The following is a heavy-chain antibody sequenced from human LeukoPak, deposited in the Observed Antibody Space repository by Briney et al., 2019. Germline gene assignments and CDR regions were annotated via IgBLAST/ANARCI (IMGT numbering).Heavy chain of an antibody. V-gene: IGHV1-2*02. D-gene: IGHD1-14*01. CDR1: GYTFTGYY. CDR3: AIPVEGAMTTWFDP. Sequence: GASVKVSCKASGYTFTGYYMHWVRQAPGQGLGWMGWINPNSGGTNYAQKFQGRVTMTRDTSISTAYMELSRLRSDDTAVYYCAIPVEGAMTTWFDPWGQGSLVTVSS. J-gene: IGHJ5*02. CDR2: INPNSGGT.